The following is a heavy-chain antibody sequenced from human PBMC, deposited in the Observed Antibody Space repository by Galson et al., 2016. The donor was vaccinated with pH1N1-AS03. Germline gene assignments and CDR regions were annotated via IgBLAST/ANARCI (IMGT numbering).Heavy chain of an antibody. CDR1: GFSLSTTGVG. V-gene: IGHV2-5*02. Sequence: PALVKPTQTLTLTCSFSGFSLSTTGVGVGWIRQPPGKALEYLGLIYWDDDRRYRPSLNSRLTITKDTSKNQVLLRLTNVDPVDTGTYYCARRRAEMSGNWYFDLWRRGTLVTVSS. CDR2: IYWDDDR. D-gene: IGHD3-10*01. CDR3: ARRRAEMSGNWYFDL. J-gene: IGHJ2*01.